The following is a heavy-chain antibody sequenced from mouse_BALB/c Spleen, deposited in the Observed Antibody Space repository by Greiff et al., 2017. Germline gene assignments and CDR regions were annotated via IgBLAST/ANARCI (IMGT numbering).Heavy chain of an antibody. J-gene: IGHJ4*01. CDR3: TREDGYYAAMDY. V-gene: IGHV1-5*01. D-gene: IGHD2-3*01. CDR2: IYPGNSDT. CDR1: GYSFTSYW. Sequence: EVQLQQSGTVLARPGASVKMSCKASGYSFTSYWMHWVKQRPGQGLEWIGAIYPGNSDTSYNQKFKGKAKLTAVTSASTAYMELSSLTNEDSAVYYCTREDGYYAAMDYWGQGTSVTVSS.